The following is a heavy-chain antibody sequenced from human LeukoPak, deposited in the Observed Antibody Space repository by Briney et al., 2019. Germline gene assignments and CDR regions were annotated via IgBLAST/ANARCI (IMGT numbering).Heavy chain of an antibody. CDR2: INPNSGGT. CDR3: ARDLSSTSNWELDY. V-gene: IGHV1-2*06. D-gene: IGHD7-27*01. J-gene: IGHJ4*02. Sequence: ASVKVSCKASGYTFTGYYMHWVRQAPGQGLEWMGRINPNSGGTNYAQKFQGRVTMTRDTSISTAYVELSRLRSDDTAVYYCARDLSSTSNWELDYWGQGTLVTVSS. CDR1: GYTFTGYY.